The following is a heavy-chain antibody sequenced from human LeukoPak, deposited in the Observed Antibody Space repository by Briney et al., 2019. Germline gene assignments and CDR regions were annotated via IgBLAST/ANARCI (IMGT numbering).Heavy chain of an antibody. CDR3: AHRRDYAGDWDGGSFDF. CDR2: SYWDDDN. D-gene: IGHD2-21*02. J-gene: IGHJ4*02. CDR1: GFSLTSSPVG. V-gene: IGHV2-5*02. Sequence: SGPALVEPTQTLTLTCSFSGFSLTSSPVGVGWIRQPPGKALEWLAFSYWDDDNRYRPSLKSRLTVMKDTSKSHVVLIMTNMDPADTGTYFCAHRRDYAGDWDGGSFDFWGQGLVVTVSS.